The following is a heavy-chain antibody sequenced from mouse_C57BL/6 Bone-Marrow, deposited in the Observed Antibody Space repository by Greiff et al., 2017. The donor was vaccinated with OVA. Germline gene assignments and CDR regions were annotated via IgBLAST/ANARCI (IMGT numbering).Heavy chain of an antibody. CDR2: ISYSGST. J-gene: IGHJ1*03. D-gene: IGHD1-1*01. CDR3: ARSPLITTVVDWYFDV. CDR1: GYSITSDY. Sequence: EVKLVESGPGLAKPSQTLSLTCSVTGYSITSDYWNWIRKFPGNKLEYMGYISYSGSTYYNPSLKSRISITRDTSKNQYYLQLNSVTTEDTATYYCARSPLITTVVDWYFDVWGTGTTVTVSS. V-gene: IGHV3-8*01.